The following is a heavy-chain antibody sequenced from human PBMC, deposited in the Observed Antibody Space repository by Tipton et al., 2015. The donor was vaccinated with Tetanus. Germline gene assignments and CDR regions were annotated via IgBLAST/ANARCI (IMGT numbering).Heavy chain of an antibody. CDR2: INWNGVNM. J-gene: IGHJ4*02. D-gene: IGHD4-11*01. V-gene: IGHV3-20*04. Sequence: SLRLSCSASGFKFEGFAMFWVRQAPGKGLEWVSRINWNGVNMAYGDSVRGRFTISRDNAKNSLYLQMNSLRAEDTAVYYCARIRTGHYTDFDCWGLGTLVTVSS. CDR1: GFKFEGFA. CDR3: ARIRTGHYTDFDC.